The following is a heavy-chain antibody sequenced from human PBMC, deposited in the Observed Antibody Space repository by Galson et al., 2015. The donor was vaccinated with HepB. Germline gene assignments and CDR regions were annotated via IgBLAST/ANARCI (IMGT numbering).Heavy chain of an antibody. CDR1: GFTFSSYA. Sequence: SLRLSCAASGFTFSSYAMHWVRQAPGKGLEWVAVISYDGSNKYYADSVKGRFTISRDNSKNTLYLQMNSLRAEDTAVYYCAKERLYSGSGLVIDYWGQGTLVTVSS. CDR3: AKERLYSGSGLVIDY. D-gene: IGHD5-12*01. CDR2: ISYDGSNK. V-gene: IGHV3-30*04. J-gene: IGHJ4*02.